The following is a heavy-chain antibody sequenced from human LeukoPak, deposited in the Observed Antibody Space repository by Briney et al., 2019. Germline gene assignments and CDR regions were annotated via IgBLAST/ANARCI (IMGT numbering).Heavy chain of an antibody. Sequence: PGGSLRLSCAASGFTFISYAMSWVRQAPGKGREWVSAISGSGGSTYYADSVKGRFTISRDNSKNTLYLQMNSLRAEDTVVYYCAKVGSNYDILTGLDYYYGMDVWGQGTTVTVSS. CDR2: ISGSGGST. V-gene: IGHV3-23*01. CDR3: AKVGSNYDILTGLDYYYGMDV. CDR1: GFTFISYA. J-gene: IGHJ6*02. D-gene: IGHD3-9*01.